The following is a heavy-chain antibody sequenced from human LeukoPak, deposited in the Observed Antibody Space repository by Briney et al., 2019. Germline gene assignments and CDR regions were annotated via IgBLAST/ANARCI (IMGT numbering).Heavy chain of an antibody. CDR3: ARGQAFDV. J-gene: IGHJ3*01. V-gene: IGHV4-30-4*01. CDR2: VYYTGNT. CDR1: GGFISSGDYY. Sequence: SETLSLTCTVSGGFISSGDYYWNWIRQPPGKGLEWIGYVYYTGNTFYSPSLKSRVTISVDTSTNQFSLKLTSVTAADTAVYYCARGQAFDVWGQGTMFVVSS.